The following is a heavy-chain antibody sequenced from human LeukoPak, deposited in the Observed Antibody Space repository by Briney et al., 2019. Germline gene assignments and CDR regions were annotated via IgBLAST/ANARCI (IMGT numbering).Heavy chain of an antibody. CDR1: GFTFTSSA. CDR3: ARILGGKRAGGQDY. Sequence: ASVKVSCKASGFTFTSSAVQWVRQAPGQGLEWMGWISAYNGNTNYAQKLQGRVTMTTDTSTSTAYMELRSLRSDDTAVYYCARILGGKRAGGQDYWGQGTLVTVSS. CDR2: ISAYNGNT. D-gene: IGHD4-23*01. J-gene: IGHJ4*02. V-gene: IGHV1-18*01.